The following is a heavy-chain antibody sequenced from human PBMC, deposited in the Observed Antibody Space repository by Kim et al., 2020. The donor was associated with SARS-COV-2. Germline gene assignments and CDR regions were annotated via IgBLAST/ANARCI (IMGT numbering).Heavy chain of an antibody. CDR2: IYYSGST. V-gene: IGHV4-31*03. CDR1: GGSISSGGYY. Sequence: SETLSLTCTVPGGSISSGGYYWSWIRQYPGKGLEWIGYIYYSGSTYYNPSLRSRVSISVDTSKNQFSLKLNSVTAADTAVYYCARYCSSTSCRWFDPWGQGTLVTVSS. J-gene: IGHJ5*02. D-gene: IGHD2-2*01. CDR3: ARYCSSTSCRWFDP.